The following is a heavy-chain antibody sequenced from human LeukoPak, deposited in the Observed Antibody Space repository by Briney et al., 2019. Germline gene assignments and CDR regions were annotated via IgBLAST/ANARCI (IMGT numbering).Heavy chain of an antibody. J-gene: IGHJ4*02. CDR3: ARDVIQPWLLFDY. CDR1: GFTFSSYE. D-gene: IGHD5-18*01. CDR2: ISSSGGTR. Sequence: GGSLRLSCAASGFTFSSYEMNWVRQAPGKGLEWVSYISSSGGTRYYADSVKGRFTITRDNAKNSLYLQMNSLRAEYTAVYYCARDVIQPWLLFDYWGQGTLVTVSS. V-gene: IGHV3-48*03.